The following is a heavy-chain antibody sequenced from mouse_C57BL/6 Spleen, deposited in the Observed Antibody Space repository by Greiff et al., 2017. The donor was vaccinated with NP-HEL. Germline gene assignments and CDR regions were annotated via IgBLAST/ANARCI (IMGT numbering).Heavy chain of an antibody. CDR3: ARGYDGYYFFDV. Sequence: QVQLKQSGPELVKPGASVKISCKASGYAFSSSWMNWVKQRPGKGLEWIGRIYPGDGDTNYNGKFKGKATLTADKSSSTAYMQLSSLTSEDSAVYFCARGYDGYYFFDVWGTGTTVTVSS. V-gene: IGHV1-82*01. CDR2: IYPGDGDT. J-gene: IGHJ1*03. D-gene: IGHD2-3*01. CDR1: GYAFSSSW.